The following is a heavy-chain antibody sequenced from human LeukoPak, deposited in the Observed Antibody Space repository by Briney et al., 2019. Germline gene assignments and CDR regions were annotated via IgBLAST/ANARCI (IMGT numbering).Heavy chain of an antibody. D-gene: IGHD2-15*01. CDR3: ARGYCSGGSCDRGY. CDR1: GFTFSSYS. Sequence: GGSLRLSCAASGFTFSSYSMNWVRQAPGKGLEWVSYISTSSSTIYYADSVKGRFTISRDDAKNSLYLQMNSLRAEDAAVYYCARGYCSGGSCDRGYWGQGTLVTVSS. V-gene: IGHV3-48*04. J-gene: IGHJ4*02. CDR2: ISTSSSTI.